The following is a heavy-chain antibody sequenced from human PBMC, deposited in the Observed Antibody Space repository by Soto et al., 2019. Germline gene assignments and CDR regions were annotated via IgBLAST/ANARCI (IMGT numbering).Heavy chain of an antibody. V-gene: IGHV4-31*03. Sequence: QLQLQESGPGLVKPSQTLSLTCTVSGGSISSGGYYWSWIRQHPGKGLEWIGYIYYSGSTYYNPSLKSRVTISVDTSKNQFALKLSSVTAADTAVYYCARVWGIAARQGPLTFDYWGQGTLVTVSS. J-gene: IGHJ4*02. D-gene: IGHD6-6*01. CDR2: IYYSGST. CDR1: GGSISSGGYY. CDR3: ARVWGIAARQGPLTFDY.